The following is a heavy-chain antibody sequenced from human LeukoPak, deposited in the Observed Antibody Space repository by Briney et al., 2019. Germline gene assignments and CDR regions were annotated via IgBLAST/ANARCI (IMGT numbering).Heavy chain of an antibody. D-gene: IGHD4-17*01. V-gene: IGHV3-66*01. CDR2: IYSGGST. CDR3: ARSYGDYPYYYYGMDV. Sequence: PGGSLRLSCAASGFSVSSNYMRWVRQAPGKGLEWVSVIYSGGSTYYADSVKGRFSISRDNSKNTLYPQMNSLRAEDTAVYYCARSYGDYPYYYYGMDVWGQGTTVTVSS. CDR1: GFSVSSNY. J-gene: IGHJ6*02.